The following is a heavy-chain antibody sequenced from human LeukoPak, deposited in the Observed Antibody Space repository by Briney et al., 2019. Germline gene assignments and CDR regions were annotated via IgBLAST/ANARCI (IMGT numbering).Heavy chain of an antibody. CDR2: TNPNSGGT. CDR1: GYTFTGYY. D-gene: IGHD3-9*01. CDR3: ARDGALTGYPSGGDY. V-gene: IGHV1-2*04. Sequence: ASVKVSCKASGYTFTGYYMHWVRQAPGQGLEWMGWTNPNSGGTNYAQKFQGWVTMTRDTSISTAYMELSRLRSDDTAVYYCARDGALTGYPSGGDYWGQGTLVTVSS. J-gene: IGHJ4*02.